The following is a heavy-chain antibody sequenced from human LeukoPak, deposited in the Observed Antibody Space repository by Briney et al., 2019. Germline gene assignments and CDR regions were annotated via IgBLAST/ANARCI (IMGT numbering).Heavy chain of an antibody. Sequence: RGSLRLSCAASGFTFSSYWMSWVRQAPGKGLEWVANIKKDGSEKYYVDSVKGRFTISRDNAKNTLYLQMNSLRAEDTAVYYCARGSYCSSTSCYAYYYYYYMDVWGKGTTVTVSS. J-gene: IGHJ6*03. CDR1: GFTFSSYW. CDR3: ARGSYCSSTSCYAYYYYYYMDV. D-gene: IGHD2-2*01. V-gene: IGHV3-7*01. CDR2: IKKDGSEK.